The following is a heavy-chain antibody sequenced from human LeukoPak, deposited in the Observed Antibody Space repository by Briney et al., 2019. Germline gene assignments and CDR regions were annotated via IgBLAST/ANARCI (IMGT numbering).Heavy chain of an antibody. V-gene: IGHV5-51*01. CDR3: ARRGLTPEPAGVHGFRIAFDY. Sequence: GESLKISCRGSGYRFNSYWIGWVRQKPGKGLEWMGIIYPGDSDSRYGPSFQGQVSISVDNSIDTAYLQWSGLDASDSGTYYCARRGLTPEPAGVHGFRIAFDYWGQGTVVTVSS. CDR2: IYPGDSDS. J-gene: IGHJ4*02. CDR1: GYRFNSYW. D-gene: IGHD5/OR15-5a*01.